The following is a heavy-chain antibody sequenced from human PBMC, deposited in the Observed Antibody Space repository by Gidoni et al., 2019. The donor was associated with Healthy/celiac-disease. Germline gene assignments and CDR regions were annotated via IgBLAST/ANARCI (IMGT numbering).Heavy chain of an antibody. J-gene: IGHJ4*02. CDR1: GFTFSSYW. Sequence: EVQLVESGGGLVQPGGSLRLSGAAYGFTFSSYWMSWVRQAPGKGLEWVANIKQDGSEKYYVDSVKGRFTISRDNAKNSLYLQMNSLRAEDTAVYYCARDAGYCGGDCYADWGQGTLVTVSS. D-gene: IGHD2-21*01. V-gene: IGHV3-7*01. CDR2: IKQDGSEK. CDR3: ARDAGYCGGDCYAD.